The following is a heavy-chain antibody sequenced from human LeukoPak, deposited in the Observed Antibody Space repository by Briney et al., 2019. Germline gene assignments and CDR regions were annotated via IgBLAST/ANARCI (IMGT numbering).Heavy chain of an antibody. CDR3: ATKQWLAPPPDS. V-gene: IGHV3-74*01. J-gene: IGHJ4*02. Sequence: GGSLRLSCAASGFTFSKYWMLWVRQAPGKGLENVSRINTDGTVTTYADFVKGRLTVSRDNADNTMFLQMNSVRDEDTAVYYCATKQWLAPPPDSWGQGTPVTVSS. CDR1: GFTFSKYW. D-gene: IGHD6-19*01. CDR2: INTDGTVT.